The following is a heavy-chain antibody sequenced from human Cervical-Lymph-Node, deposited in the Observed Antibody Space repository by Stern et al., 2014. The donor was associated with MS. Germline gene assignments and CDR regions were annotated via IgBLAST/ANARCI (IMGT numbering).Heavy chain of an antibody. CDR3: ASGPGRGVMDV. CDR1: GYTFTDYF. V-gene: IGHV1-2*06. Sequence: VNLVESGAEVKKPGASVRVSCKASGYTFTDYFLHWVRQAPGQRPEWMGRINPDSGGASFAQKFQGRVTMTRDTSVNTAYMELKWLTSADAASYYCASGPGRGVMDVWGQGTTVTVSS. CDR2: INPDSGGA. D-gene: IGHD3-10*01. J-gene: IGHJ6*02.